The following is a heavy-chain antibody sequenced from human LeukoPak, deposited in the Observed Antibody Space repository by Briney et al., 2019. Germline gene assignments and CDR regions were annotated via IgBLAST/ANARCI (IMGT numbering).Heavy chain of an antibody. V-gene: IGHV1-18*01. CDR3: ARGPGYCSSTSCHQGAFDI. CDR2: ISAYNGNT. J-gene: IGHJ3*02. D-gene: IGHD2-2*01. Sequence: ASVKVSCKASGYTFTSYGISWVRQAPGQGLEWMGWISAYNGNTNYAQKLQGRVTMTTDTSTSTAYMELRSLRSDDTAVYYCARGPGYCSSTSCHQGAFDIWGQGTMVTVSS. CDR1: GYTFTSYG.